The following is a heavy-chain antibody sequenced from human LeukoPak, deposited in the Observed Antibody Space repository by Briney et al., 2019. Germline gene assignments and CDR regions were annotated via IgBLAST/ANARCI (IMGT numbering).Heavy chain of an antibody. CDR3: ARQIAVAGEWAFDI. V-gene: IGHV4-39*01. Sequence: PSETQSLTCTVSGGSISSGSYFWIWIRQPPGMELQSIGSINYRGSTYYNPSLKRRVTISVDTYKNQFSLKLSSVTAADTALYYCARQIAVAGEWAFDIWGQGTMVTVSS. D-gene: IGHD6-19*01. J-gene: IGHJ3*02. CDR2: INYRGST. CDR1: GGSISSGSYF.